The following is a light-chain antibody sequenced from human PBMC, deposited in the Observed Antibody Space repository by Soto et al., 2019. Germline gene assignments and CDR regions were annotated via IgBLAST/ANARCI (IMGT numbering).Light chain of an antibody. Sequence: DIRMTQSPSSLSASVGDRVTITCRASPGISEFLAWYQQRPGKVPKLLISTASTLQSGVPSRFSGSGSGTDFTLTISSLQPEDVATYYCQKYNSAPLTLGGGTKVEIK. J-gene: IGKJ4*01. CDR2: TAS. V-gene: IGKV1-27*01. CDR1: PGISEF. CDR3: QKYNSAPLT.